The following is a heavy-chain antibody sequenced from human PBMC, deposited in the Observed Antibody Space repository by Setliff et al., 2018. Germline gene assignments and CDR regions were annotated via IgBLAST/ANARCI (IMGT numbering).Heavy chain of an antibody. Sequence: SETLSLTCAVSGYSINSAFTWGWIRQPPGKGLEWIGTIFDNGSSFYSPSLKSRVTMSIDTSKKEFSLKLSSVTAADTAVYYCASQRLARYFESWGQGTLVTVSS. CDR1: GYSINSAFT. J-gene: IGHJ4*02. CDR2: IFDNGSS. CDR3: ASQRLARYFES. D-gene: IGHD2-21*01. V-gene: IGHV4-38-2*01.